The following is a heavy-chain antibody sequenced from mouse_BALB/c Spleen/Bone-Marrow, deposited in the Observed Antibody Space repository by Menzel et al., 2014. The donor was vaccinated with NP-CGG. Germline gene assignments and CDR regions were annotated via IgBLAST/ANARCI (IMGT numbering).Heavy chain of an antibody. D-gene: IGHD2-10*02. J-gene: IGHJ3*01. V-gene: IGHV7-1*02. Sequence: EVKEVESGGGLVQPGDSLRLSCATSGFTFSDFYMEWVRQPPGKRLEWIAASRNKAKYYTTEYSASVKGRFIVSRDTSQSVLYLQMNALRAEDTAIYYCARDVGYGNYFVYWGQGTLVTVSA. CDR1: GFTFSDFY. CDR3: ARDVGYGNYFVY. CDR2: SRNKAKYYTT.